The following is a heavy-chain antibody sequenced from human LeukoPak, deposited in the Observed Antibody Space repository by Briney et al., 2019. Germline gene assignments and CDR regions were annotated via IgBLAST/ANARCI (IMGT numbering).Heavy chain of an antibody. J-gene: IGHJ4*02. D-gene: IGHD4-11*01. CDR3: ARSVPDYTRFDY. CDR2: ISGSGGST. Sequence: GGSLRLSCAASGFTFSIYAMSWVRQAPGKGLEWVSTISGSGGSTYYADSVKGRFTISRDNSEKTVYLQMNSLRAEDTALYYCARSVPDYTRFDYWGQGALVTVSS. V-gene: IGHV3-23*01. CDR1: GFTFSIYA.